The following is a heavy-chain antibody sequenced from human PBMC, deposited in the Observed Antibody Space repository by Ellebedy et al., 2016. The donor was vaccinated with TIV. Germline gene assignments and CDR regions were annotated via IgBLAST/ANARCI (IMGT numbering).Heavy chain of an antibody. CDR2: ISSSGSTI. J-gene: IGHJ3*02. Sequence: GGSLRLXXAASGFTFSDYYMSWIGQAPGRGLEWVSYISSSGSTIYYADSVKGRFTISRDNAKNSLYLQMNSLRAEDTAVYYCAREGHRYCSSTSCYRWDAFDIWGQGTMVTVSS. CDR1: GFTFSDYY. V-gene: IGHV3-11*01. CDR3: AREGHRYCSSTSCYRWDAFDI. D-gene: IGHD2-2*02.